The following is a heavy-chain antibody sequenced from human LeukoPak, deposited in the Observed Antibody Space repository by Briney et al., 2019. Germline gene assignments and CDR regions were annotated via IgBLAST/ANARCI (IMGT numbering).Heavy chain of an antibody. CDR2: INTNTGNP. Sequence: ASVTVSCTASGYTFTNYTINWVRQAPGQGLEYMGWINTNTGNPTYAQGFTGRFVFSLDTSVTTTYLQINSLKAADTAVYYCTRGNDTTGYFTYWGQGTLVTVSS. D-gene: IGHD3-9*01. J-gene: IGHJ4*02. CDR3: TRGNDTTGYFTY. CDR1: GYTFTNYT. V-gene: IGHV7-4-1*02.